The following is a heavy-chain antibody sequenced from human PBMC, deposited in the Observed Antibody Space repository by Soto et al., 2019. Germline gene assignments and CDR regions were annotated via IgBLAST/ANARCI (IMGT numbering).Heavy chain of an antibody. Sequence: SETLSLTCTVSGGSVISGSYYFICIRQPPWNGLEWIGYIYYSGSTNYNPSLKSRVTISVDTSKNQFSLKLSSATAADTAVYYCARDQYYDILTGYYAGAFDIWGQGTMVTVSS. CDR3: ARDQYYDILTGYYAGAFDI. V-gene: IGHV4-61*01. J-gene: IGHJ3*02. D-gene: IGHD3-9*01. CDR2: IYYSGST. CDR1: GGSVISGSYY.